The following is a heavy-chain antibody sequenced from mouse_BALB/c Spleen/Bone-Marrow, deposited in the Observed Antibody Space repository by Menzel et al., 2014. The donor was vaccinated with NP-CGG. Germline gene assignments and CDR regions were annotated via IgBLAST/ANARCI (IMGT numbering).Heavy chain of an antibody. CDR2: IDPANGNA. CDR3: AIYFYFDY. CDR1: GFNIKDAY. Sequence: SGAELVKPGASVRLSCTASGFNIKDAYMHWVKQRPDQGLEWIGRIDPANGNAKHDPKFQGKAAITADTSSNTTYLQLSSLTSGDTAVYYCAIYFYFDYWGQGTTLTVSS. D-gene: IGHD2-3*01. V-gene: IGHV14-3*02. J-gene: IGHJ2*01.